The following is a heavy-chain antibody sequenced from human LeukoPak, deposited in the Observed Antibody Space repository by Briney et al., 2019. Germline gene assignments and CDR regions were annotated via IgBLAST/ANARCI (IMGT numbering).Heavy chain of an antibody. CDR3: AKGVGGSANYYYMDV. Sequence: GGSLRLSCAASRLSFSRHGIHWVRQAPGKGREWVAFIPYDGSNKFYADSVKDRLTISRDNSKNTLYLQMNSLRGEHTAVYYCAKGVGGSANYYYMDVWGKGTTVTVSS. CDR2: IPYDGSNK. D-gene: IGHD3-10*01. V-gene: IGHV3-30*02. J-gene: IGHJ6*03. CDR1: RLSFSRHG.